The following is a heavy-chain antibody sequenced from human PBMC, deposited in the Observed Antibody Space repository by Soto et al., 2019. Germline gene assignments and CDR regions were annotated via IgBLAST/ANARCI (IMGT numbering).Heavy chain of an antibody. J-gene: IGHJ2*01. CDR1: GGTFTSYT. CDR2: IIPIFSIA. V-gene: IGHV1-69*02. D-gene: IGHD3-22*01. Sequence: QVQLVQSGAEVKKPGSSVKVSCQASGGTFTSYTISWVRQAPGQGLEWMGRIIPIFSIANYAQKFQGRVTITAEQSTSTVYMELSSLRSEDTAVYYCASQPDRYYYDTSGYWYFDLWGRGTLVTVSS. CDR3: ASQPDRYYYDTSGYWYFDL.